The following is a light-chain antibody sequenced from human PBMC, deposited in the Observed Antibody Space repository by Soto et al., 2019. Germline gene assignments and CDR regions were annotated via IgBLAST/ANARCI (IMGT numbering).Light chain of an antibody. V-gene: IGKV1-39*01. CDR3: QQANSFPSIT. CDR2: AAS. J-gene: IGKJ5*01. Sequence: DIQMTQSPSSLSASVGNRVTITCQASQSIGTYLNWYQQKPGKAPKLLIYAASSLQSGVPSRFSGSGSGTDFTLTISSLQPEDFATYYCQQANSFPSITFGQGTRLEIK. CDR1: QSIGTY.